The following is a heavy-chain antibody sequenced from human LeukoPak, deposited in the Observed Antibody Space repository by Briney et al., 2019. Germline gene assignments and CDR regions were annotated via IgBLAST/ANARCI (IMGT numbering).Heavy chain of an antibody. V-gene: IGHV3-33*03. CDR3: ATGPLNDYGMGD. CDR2: IWHDGSIK. Sequence: GGSQRLSCAASGFTLSGSDMHWVRQVPGKGLKWVAVIWHDGSIKSYADCVKGRFTVSRDNSKTTLYLQMNSLRAEDTAVYYCATGPLNDYGMGDLGQGTTVTVSS. CDR1: GFTLSGSD. J-gene: IGHJ6*02.